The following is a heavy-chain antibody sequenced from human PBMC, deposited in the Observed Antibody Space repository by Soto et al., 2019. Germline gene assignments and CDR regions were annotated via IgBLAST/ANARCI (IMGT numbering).Heavy chain of an antibody. CDR2: IYYSGST. CDR3: ARDYGDYVHYYYGMDV. CDR1: GGSISSSSYY. J-gene: IGHJ6*02. Sequence: SETLSLTCTVSGGSISSSSYYWGWIRQPPGKGLEWIGSIYYSGSTYYNPSLKSRVTISVDTSKNQFSLKLSSVTAADTAVYYCARDYGDYVHYYYGMDVWGQGTTVT. V-gene: IGHV4-39*01. D-gene: IGHD4-17*01.